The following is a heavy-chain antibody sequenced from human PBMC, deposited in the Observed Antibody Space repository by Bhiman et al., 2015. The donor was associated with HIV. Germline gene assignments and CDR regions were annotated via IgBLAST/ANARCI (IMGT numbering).Heavy chain of an antibody. CDR2: IRYNGSNK. V-gene: IGHV3-30*02. Sequence: QVQLVESGGGVVQPGGSLRLSCAASGFTFSSYGMHWVRQAPGKGLEWMTFIRYNGSNKYYADSVKGRFTISRDNSKNTLYLQMNSLRAEDTAVYYCAKSPYFYDRNGYYDYWGQGILVTVSS. D-gene: IGHD3-22*01. J-gene: IGHJ4*02. CDR1: GFTFSSYG. CDR3: AKSPYFYDRNGYYDY.